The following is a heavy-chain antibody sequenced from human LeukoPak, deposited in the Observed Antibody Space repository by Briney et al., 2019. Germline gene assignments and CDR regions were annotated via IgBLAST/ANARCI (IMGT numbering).Heavy chain of an antibody. J-gene: IGHJ4*02. Sequence: SYIISSTSTIYYAHSVKGRFPISRDNAKNSLYLQMNSLRAEDTAVYYCAREGDGYNSIDCWGQGTLVTVSS. D-gene: IGHD5-24*01. CDR2: IISSTSTI. V-gene: IGHV3-48*01. CDR3: AREGDGYNSIDC.